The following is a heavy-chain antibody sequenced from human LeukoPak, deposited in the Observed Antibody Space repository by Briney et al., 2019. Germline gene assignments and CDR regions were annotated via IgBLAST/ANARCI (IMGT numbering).Heavy chain of an antibody. Sequence: PGGSLRLSCAASGFTFDDYAMHWVRQAPGKGLEWVSLISGDGGRTYYADSVKGRFTISRDNSKNSLYLQMNSLSTEDTALYYCAKDAETVDGGNWFDPWGQGTLVTVSS. CDR2: ISGDGGRT. CDR3: AKDAETVDGGNWFDP. CDR1: GFTFDDYA. V-gene: IGHV3-43*02. J-gene: IGHJ5*02. D-gene: IGHD3-16*01.